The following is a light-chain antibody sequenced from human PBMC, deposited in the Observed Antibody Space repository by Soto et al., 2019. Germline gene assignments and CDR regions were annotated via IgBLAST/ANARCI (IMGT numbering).Light chain of an antibody. J-gene: IGKJ4*01. V-gene: IGKV4-1*01. CDR3: QQSYSSPLT. CDR1: QSVLHTSYNKNY. CDR2: WAS. Sequence: DIVMTQSPDSLAVSLGERATINCKSSQSVLHTSYNKNYLAWYQQKPGHPPKVLIYWASTRESGVPDRFSGXXXXTDXTLTISXXQAEXVAVYYCQQSYSSPLTFGGGTKVEIK.